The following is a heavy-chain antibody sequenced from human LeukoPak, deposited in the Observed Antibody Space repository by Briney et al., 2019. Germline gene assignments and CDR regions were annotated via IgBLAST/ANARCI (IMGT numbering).Heavy chain of an antibody. Sequence: PGGSLRLSCAASGFTFSSYAMSWVRQAPGKGLEWGSAISGSGGSTYYADSVKGRFTISRDNSKNTLYLQMNSLRAEDTAVYYCAKDLTRIVATRYDYWGQGTLVTVSS. CDR1: GFTFSSYA. J-gene: IGHJ4*02. CDR2: ISGSGGST. V-gene: IGHV3-23*01. CDR3: AKDLTRIVATRYDY. D-gene: IGHD5-12*01.